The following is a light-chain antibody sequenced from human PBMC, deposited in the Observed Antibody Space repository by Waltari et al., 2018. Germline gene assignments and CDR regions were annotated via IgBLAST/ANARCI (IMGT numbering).Light chain of an antibody. J-gene: IGLJ2*01. CDR3: ATWDDSLNGL. V-gene: IGLV1-44*01. Sequence: QSVLTQPPSVSGTPGQRVSISCSGSSSNIGNRSGNWYQQVPGTAPNLPIDSTNQRPSGVPERFSCSKSGTSASLAISGLQSEDEADYYCATWDDSLNGLFGGGTKLTVL. CDR2: STN. CDR1: SSNIGNRS.